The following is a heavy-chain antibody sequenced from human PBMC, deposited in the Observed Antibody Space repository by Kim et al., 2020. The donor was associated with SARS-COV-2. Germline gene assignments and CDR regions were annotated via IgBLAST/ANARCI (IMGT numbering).Heavy chain of an antibody. D-gene: IGHD1-26*01. J-gene: IGHJ6*02. Sequence: SVKGRITISRDNAKNSLYLQMNGLRDEDTAVYYWASGGGSYADYYYGMDVWGQGTTVTVSS. V-gene: IGHV3-11*03. CDR3: ASGGGSYADYYYGMDV.